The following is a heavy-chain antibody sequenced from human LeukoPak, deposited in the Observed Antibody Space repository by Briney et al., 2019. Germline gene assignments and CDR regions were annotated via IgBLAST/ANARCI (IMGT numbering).Heavy chain of an antibody. J-gene: IGHJ4*02. CDR1: GFTFSSYA. D-gene: IGHD3-22*01. CDR3: ARGGARLYDSSGYYY. CDR2: ISYDGSNK. Sequence: GGSLRLSCAASGFTFSSYAMHWVRQAPGKGLEWVAVISYDGSNKYYADSVKGRFTISRDNSKNTLYLQMNSLRAEDTAVYYCARGGARLYDSSGYYYWGQGTLVSVPS. V-gene: IGHV3-30*04.